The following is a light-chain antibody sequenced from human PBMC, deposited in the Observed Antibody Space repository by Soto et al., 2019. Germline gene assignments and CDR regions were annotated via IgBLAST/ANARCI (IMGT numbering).Light chain of an antibody. J-gene: IGKJ1*01. CDR1: KGVSGS. V-gene: IGKV3-15*01. CDR2: GAS. Sequence: EIWRSKSPATRPVSPGGRAPLSCRPSKGVSGSLACYKQKPGRAPSPIISGASSRATGIPARFSGSGFETEFTLTISSLQSEDFAVYFCQQYHNWPETFGQGTKVEIQ. CDR3: QQYHNWPET.